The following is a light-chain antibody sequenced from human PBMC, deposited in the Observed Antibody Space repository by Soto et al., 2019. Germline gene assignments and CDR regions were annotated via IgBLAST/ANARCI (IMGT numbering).Light chain of an antibody. V-gene: IGKV3-15*01. Sequence: EIVLTQSPGTLSLSPGERATLSCRASQSVGNNLAWYQQKPGQAPRLLIYGAYTRATGIPARFSGSGSGTDFTLTISSLQAADFAVYHCQHYNNWPITFGQGTRLEIK. CDR1: QSVGNN. J-gene: IGKJ5*01. CDR2: GAY. CDR3: QHYNNWPIT.